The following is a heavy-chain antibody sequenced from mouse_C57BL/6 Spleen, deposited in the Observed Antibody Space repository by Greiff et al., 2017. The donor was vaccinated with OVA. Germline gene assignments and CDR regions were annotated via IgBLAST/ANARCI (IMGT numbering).Heavy chain of an antibody. V-gene: IGHV1-18*01. D-gene: IGHD3-1*01. CDR2: INPNNGGT. CDR1: GYTFTDYN. CDR3: ASRGALAWFAY. Sequence: EVQLQQSGPELVKPGASVKIPCKASGYTFTDYNMDWVKQSHGKSLEWIGDINPNNGGTIYNQKFKGKATLTVDKSSSTAYMELRSLTSEDTAVYYCASRGALAWFAYWGQGTLVTVSA. J-gene: IGHJ3*01.